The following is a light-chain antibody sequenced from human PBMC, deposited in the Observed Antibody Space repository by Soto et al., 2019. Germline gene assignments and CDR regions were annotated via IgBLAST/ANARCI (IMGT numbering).Light chain of an antibody. CDR3: QQYNNWGT. J-gene: IGKJ1*01. Sequence: EIVMTQSPATLSVSPGERATISCRASQSVSSNLAWYQQKPGQAPRLLIYGASTRATGIPARFSGSGSGTDFTLTSSRLQSEDFAVYYCQQYNNWGTFGQGTKVEIK. CDR2: GAS. V-gene: IGKV3-15*01. CDR1: QSVSSN.